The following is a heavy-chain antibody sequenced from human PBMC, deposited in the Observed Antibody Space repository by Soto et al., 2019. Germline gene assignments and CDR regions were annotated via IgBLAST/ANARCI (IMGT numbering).Heavy chain of an antibody. Sequence: QVQLVQSGAEVKKPGASVKVSCKASGYNFMPYGVNWVRQAPGQGLEWMGWISPWKGNTNYAQSFQGRVTMTTDTSTSTAYMELRSLTSDDTAVYYCARDLDPSGSYYTVYWGPGTLVTVSS. D-gene: IGHD3-10*01. CDR1: GYNFMPYG. V-gene: IGHV1-18*04. J-gene: IGHJ4*02. CDR2: ISPWKGNT. CDR3: ARDLDPSGSYYTVY.